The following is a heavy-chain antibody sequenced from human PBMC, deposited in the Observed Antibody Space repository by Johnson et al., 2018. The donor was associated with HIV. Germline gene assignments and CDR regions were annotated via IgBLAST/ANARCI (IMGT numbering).Heavy chain of an antibody. D-gene: IGHD4-17*01. J-gene: IGHJ3*02. Sequence: QMQLVESGGGLVQPGGSLRLSCVASGFTVSNNYMSWVRQAPGKGLEWVAVISYDGNSKYYADSVRGRFTISRDNSKNALFLQMNSLRAEDTSLYYCARALRDAFDIWGQGTMVNVSS. CDR2: ISYDGNSK. CDR3: ARALRDAFDI. V-gene: IGHV3-30*03. CDR1: GFTVSNNY.